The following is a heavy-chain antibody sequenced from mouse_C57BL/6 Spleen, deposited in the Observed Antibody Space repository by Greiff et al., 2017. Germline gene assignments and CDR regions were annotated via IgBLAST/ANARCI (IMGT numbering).Heavy chain of an antibody. J-gene: IGHJ3*01. CDR2: IRNKANGYTT. D-gene: IGHD2-3*01. Sequence: EVHLVESGGGLVQPGGSLSLSCAASGFTFTDYYMSWVRQPPGKALEWLGFIRNKANGYTTEYSASVKGRFTITRDNSQSILYIQMNALRAEDSATYCCASSLDGYYGGLAYWGQGTLVTVSA. CDR3: ASSLDGYYGGLAY. CDR1: GFTFTDYY. V-gene: IGHV7-3*01.